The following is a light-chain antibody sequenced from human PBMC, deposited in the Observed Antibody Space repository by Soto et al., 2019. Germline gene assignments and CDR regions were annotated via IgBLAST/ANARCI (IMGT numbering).Light chain of an antibody. Sequence: VMTQSPLSLTVTPGEPASISCKSSQSLQHNNGNTLLDWYMQKPGQSPRRLIYKVSNRDSGVPDRFSGSGSGTDFTLKISRVEAEDVGVYYCMQGTHWPYTFGQGTKLEIK. J-gene: IGKJ2*01. CDR2: KVS. CDR3: MQGTHWPYT. V-gene: IGKV2-30*02. CDR1: QSLQHNNGNTL.